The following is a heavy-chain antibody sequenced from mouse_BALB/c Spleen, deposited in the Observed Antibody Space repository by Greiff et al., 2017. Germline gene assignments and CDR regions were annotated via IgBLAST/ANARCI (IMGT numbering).Heavy chain of an antibody. V-gene: IGHV2-6-7*01. CDR3: ARVYYGNSAWFAY. CDR1: GFSLTGYG. CDR2: IWGDGST. Sequence: QVQLKDSGPGLVAPSQSLSITCTVSGFSLTGYGVNWVRQPPGKGLEWLGMIWGDGSTDYNSALKSRLSISKDNSKSQVFLKMNSLQTDDTARYYCARVYYGNSAWFAYWGQGTLVTVSA. J-gene: IGHJ3*01. D-gene: IGHD2-1*01.